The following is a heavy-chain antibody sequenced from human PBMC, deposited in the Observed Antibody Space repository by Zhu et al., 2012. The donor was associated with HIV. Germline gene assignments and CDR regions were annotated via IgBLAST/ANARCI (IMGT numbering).Heavy chain of an antibody. CDR1: GGSISSYY. Sequence: QVQLQESGPGLVKPSETLSLTCTVSGGSISSYYWSWIRQPPGKGLEWIGYIYTSGSTNYNPSLKSRVTISVDTSKNQFSLKLSSVTAADTAVYYCARGGGAADYYYVRYGRLGPRDHGHRLL. CDR3: ARGGGAADYYYVRYGR. V-gene: IGHV4-4*09. CDR2: IYTSGST. J-gene: IGHJ6*02. D-gene: IGHD1-26*01.